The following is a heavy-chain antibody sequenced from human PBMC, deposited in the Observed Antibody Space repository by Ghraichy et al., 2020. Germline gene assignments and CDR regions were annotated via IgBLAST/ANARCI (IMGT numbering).Heavy chain of an antibody. V-gene: IGHV4-34*01. D-gene: IGHD2-8*02. CDR1: GGSFSGYY. CDR2: INHSGST. Sequence: SETLSLTCAVYGGSFSGYYWSWIRQPPGKGLEWIGEINHSGSTNYNPSLKSRVTISVDTSKNQFSLKLSSVTAADTAVYYCARGPGYCTGGVCYRGRALYYMDVWGKGTTVTVSS. CDR3: ARGPGYCTGGVCYRGRALYYMDV. J-gene: IGHJ6*03.